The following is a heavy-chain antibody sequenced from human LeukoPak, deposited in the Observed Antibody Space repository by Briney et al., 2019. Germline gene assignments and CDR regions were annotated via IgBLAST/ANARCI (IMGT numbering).Heavy chain of an antibody. V-gene: IGHV1-8*02. Sequence: GASVKVSCKASGGTFSSYAISWVRQAPGQGLEWMGWMNPNSGNTGYAQKFQGRVTMTRNTSISTAYMELSSLRSEDTAVYYCARILGYYDSSGYYYEGFGYWGQGTLVTVSS. CDR1: GGTFSSYA. CDR2: MNPNSGNT. D-gene: IGHD3-22*01. J-gene: IGHJ4*02. CDR3: ARILGYYDSSGYYYEGFGY.